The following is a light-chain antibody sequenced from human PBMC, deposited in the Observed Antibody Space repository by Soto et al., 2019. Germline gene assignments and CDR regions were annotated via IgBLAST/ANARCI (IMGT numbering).Light chain of an antibody. Sequence: DIQMTKSPSSLSASVGDRVTITCRASQSISSYLNWYQQKPGKAPKLLIYAASSLQSGVPSRFSGSGSGTDFTPTISSLQPEDFATYYCQQSYSTPPTFGQGTRWTS. J-gene: IGKJ1*01. CDR3: QQSYSTPPT. CDR1: QSISSY. V-gene: IGKV1-39*01. CDR2: AAS.